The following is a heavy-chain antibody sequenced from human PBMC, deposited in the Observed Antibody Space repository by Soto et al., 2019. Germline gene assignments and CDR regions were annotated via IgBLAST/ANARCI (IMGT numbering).Heavy chain of an antibody. V-gene: IGHV4-4*07. D-gene: IGHD1-26*01. J-gene: IGHJ6*02. Sequence: SETLSLTCTVSGGSISSYYWSWIRQPAGKGLEWIGRIYTSGSTNYNPSLKSRVTMSVDTSKNQFSLKLSSVTAADTAVYYCARVRPLIVGDAYYYYYGMDVWGQGTTVTVSS. CDR1: GGSISSYY. CDR3: ARVRPLIVGDAYYYYYGMDV. CDR2: IYTSGST.